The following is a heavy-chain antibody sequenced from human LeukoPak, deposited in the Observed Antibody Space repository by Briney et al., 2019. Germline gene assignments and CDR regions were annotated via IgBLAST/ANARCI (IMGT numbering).Heavy chain of an antibody. CDR1: GFTFSSYG. D-gene: IGHD3-10*01. CDR2: IRYDGSNK. Sequence: GGSLRLSCAASGFTFSSYGMHWARQAPGKVLEWVAFIRYDGSNKYYADSVKGRFTISRDNSKNTLYLQMNSLRAEETAVYYCAKDRYGSGSYSGYWGQGTLVTVSS. CDR3: AKDRYGSGSYSGY. J-gene: IGHJ4*02. V-gene: IGHV3-30*02.